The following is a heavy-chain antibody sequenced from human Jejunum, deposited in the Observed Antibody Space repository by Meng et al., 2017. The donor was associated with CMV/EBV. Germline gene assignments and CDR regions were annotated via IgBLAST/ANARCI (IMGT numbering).Heavy chain of an antibody. J-gene: IGHJ4*02. CDR1: GFTFRNYA. CDR3: ASGDTSMVLPLVN. CDR2: ITNSGGGR. Sequence: SGFTFRNYAMNWVRRAPGKGLEWVSGITNSGGGRYYANSVKGRFTISRDNSQNTLYLQMDSLRVEDTAFYYCASGDTSMVLPLVNWGQGILVTVSS. D-gene: IGHD5-18*01. V-gene: IGHV3-23*01.